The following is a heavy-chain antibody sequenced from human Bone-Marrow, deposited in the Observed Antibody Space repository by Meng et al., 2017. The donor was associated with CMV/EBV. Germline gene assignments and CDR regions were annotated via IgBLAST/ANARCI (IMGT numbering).Heavy chain of an antibody. J-gene: IGHJ3*02. Sequence: GESLKISCAASGFTFSSYAMSWVRQAPGKGLEWVSAISGSGGSTYYADSVKGRFTISRDNSKNTLYLQMNSLRAEDTAVYYCARGALSYIVVVAAARVNAFDIWGQGTMVTVSS. CDR2: ISGSGGST. D-gene: IGHD2-2*01. V-gene: IGHV3-23*01. CDR1: GFTFSSYA. CDR3: ARGALSYIVVVAAARVNAFDI.